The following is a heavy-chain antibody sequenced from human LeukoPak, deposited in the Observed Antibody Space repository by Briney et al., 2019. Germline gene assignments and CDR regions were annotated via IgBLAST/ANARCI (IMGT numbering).Heavy chain of an antibody. D-gene: IGHD3-3*01. CDR3: ARERADFWSGSPDVGY. V-gene: IGHV3-21*01. CDR1: GFTFSSYS. CDR2: ISSSSSYI. Sequence: PGGSLRLSCAASGFTFSSYSMNWVRQAPGKGLEWVSSISSSSSYIYYADSVKGRFTISRDNAKNSLYLQMNSLRAEDTAVYYCARERADFWSGSPDVGYWGQGTLVTVSS. J-gene: IGHJ4*02.